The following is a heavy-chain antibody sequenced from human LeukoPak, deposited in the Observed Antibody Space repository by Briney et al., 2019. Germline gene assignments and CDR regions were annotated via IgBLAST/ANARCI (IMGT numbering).Heavy chain of an antibody. D-gene: IGHD2-15*01. CDR3: ARGRYCSGGSCYSDLYYFDY. CDR1: GFTFSSYW. Sequence: GGSLRLSCAASGFTFSSYWMSWDRQAPGKGLEWVANIKQDGSEKYYVDSVKGRFTISRDNAKNSLYLQMNSLRAEDTAVYYCARGRYCSGGSCYSDLYYFDYWGQGTLVTVSS. J-gene: IGHJ4*02. CDR2: IKQDGSEK. V-gene: IGHV3-7*01.